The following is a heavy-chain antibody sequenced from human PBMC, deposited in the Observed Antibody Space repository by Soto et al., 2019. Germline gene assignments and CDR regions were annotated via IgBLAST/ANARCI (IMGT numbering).Heavy chain of an antibody. J-gene: IGHJ6*02. CDR1: GFTFSSYA. CDR2: ISGSGGST. D-gene: IGHD3-22*01. Sequence: HPGGSLRLSCAASGFTFSSYAMSWVRQAPGKGLEWVSAISGSGGSTYYADSVKGRFTISRDNSKNTLYLQMNSLRAEDTAVYYCAKTQGRYYDSSGYPLNYYYYYYGMDVWGQGTTVTVSS. CDR3: AKTQGRYYDSSGYPLNYYYYYYGMDV. V-gene: IGHV3-23*01.